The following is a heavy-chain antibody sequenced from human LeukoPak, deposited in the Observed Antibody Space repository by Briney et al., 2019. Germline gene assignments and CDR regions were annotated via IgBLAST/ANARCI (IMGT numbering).Heavy chain of an antibody. CDR1: GHTFTSYY. CDR3: GRVQRGYDYRPFHFDY. D-gene: IGHD5-12*01. CDR2: INPNSGGT. Sequence: ASVKVSCKASGHTFTSYYMHWVRQAPGQGLEWMGWINPNSGGTNYAQKFQGRVTMTRDTSISTACMELSRLRSDDTAVYYCGRVQRGYDYRPFHFDYWGQGTLVTVSS. V-gene: IGHV1-2*02. J-gene: IGHJ4*02.